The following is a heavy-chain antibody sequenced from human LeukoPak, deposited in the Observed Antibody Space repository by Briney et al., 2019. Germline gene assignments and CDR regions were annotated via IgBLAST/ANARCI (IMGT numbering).Heavy chain of an antibody. CDR3: ASRYYSYYYMDV. CDR2: NYYRGST. Sequence: SETLSLTCNVSGVSISSMSYYWGWIRQPPGKGREWIGSNYYRGSTDYSPSLKSRVTISVDTSKNQFSLKLTSVTAADTAVYYCASRYYSYYYMDVWGKGTTVIVSS. V-gene: IGHV4-39*01. J-gene: IGHJ6*03. CDR1: GVSISSMSYY.